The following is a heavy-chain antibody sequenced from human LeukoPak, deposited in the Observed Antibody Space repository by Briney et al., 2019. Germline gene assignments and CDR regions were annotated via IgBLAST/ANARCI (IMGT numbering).Heavy chain of an antibody. V-gene: IGHV4-38-2*02. CDR3: ARAHIAAAGLQGQWGYNWFDP. J-gene: IGHJ5*02. CDR1: GYSISSGYY. D-gene: IGHD6-13*01. CDR2: IYHSGST. Sequence: SETLSLTCTVSGYSISSGYYWGWIRQPPGKGLEWIGSIYHSGSTYYNPSLKSRVTISVDTSKNQFSLKLSSVTAADTAVYYCARAHIAAAGLQGQWGYNWFDPWGQGTLVTVSS.